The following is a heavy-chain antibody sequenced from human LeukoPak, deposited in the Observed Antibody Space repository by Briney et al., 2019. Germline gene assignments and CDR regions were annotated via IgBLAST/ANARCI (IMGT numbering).Heavy chain of an antibody. J-gene: IGHJ4*02. CDR1: GGSIRSSSDL. V-gene: IGHV4-39*01. Sequence: SDTVSLMCSVSGGSIRSSSDLGGWVRRHRAGGVGWIVSIYYSGSPYYNPSLKSRVTISVDTSKSLLSLKMTSVTAADTAVYYCARHIRELVPAPFDYWGQGTLVTVSS. CDR2: IYYSGSP. CDR3: ARHIRELVPAPFDY. D-gene: IGHD2-2*01.